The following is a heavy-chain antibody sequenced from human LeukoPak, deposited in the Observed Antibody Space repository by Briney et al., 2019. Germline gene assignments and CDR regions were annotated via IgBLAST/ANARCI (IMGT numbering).Heavy chain of an antibody. D-gene: IGHD3-10*01. CDR3: ARGPRFGELLWHWFDP. J-gene: IGHJ5*02. V-gene: IGHV4-38-2*02. Sequence: PSETLSLTCTVSGYSISGGHYWGWIRQPPGKGLEWIGSMYHSGSTYYNPPLKSRVTISEDTSKNQFSLKLRSVTAADTAVYYCARGPRFGELLWHWFDPWGQGTLVTVSS. CDR1: GYSISGGHY. CDR2: MYHSGST.